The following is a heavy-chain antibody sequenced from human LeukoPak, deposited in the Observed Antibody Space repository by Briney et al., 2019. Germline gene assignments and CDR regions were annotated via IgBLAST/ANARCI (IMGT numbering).Heavy chain of an antibody. V-gene: IGHV1-69*04. D-gene: IGHD6-19*01. J-gene: IGHJ4*02. CDR1: GGTFSSYA. CDR3: AKGIAVAGYLDY. Sequence: ASVKVSCKASGGTFSSYAISWVRPAPGQGLEWMGRIIPILGIANYAQKFQGRVTITADKSTSTAYMELSSLRSEDTAVYYCAKGIAVAGYLDYWGQGTLVTVSS. CDR2: IIPILGIA.